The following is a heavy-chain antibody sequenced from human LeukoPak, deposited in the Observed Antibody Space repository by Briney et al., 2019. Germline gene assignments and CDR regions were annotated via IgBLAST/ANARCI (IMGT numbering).Heavy chain of an antibody. V-gene: IGHV3-11*06. CDR3: AREGDGYNQDY. Sequence: GGSLRLSCAASGFTFSNYYMTWIRQAPGKGLEWVSYISTSSSYTNYADSVKGRFTISRDNAKNSLYLQMNSLRAEDTAVYYCAREGDGYNQDYWGQGTLVTISS. D-gene: IGHD5-24*01. J-gene: IGHJ4*02. CDR2: ISTSSSYT. CDR1: GFTFSNYY.